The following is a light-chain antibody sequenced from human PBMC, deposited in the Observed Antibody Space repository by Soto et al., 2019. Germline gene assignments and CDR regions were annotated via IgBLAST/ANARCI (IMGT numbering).Light chain of an antibody. V-gene: IGKV3D-15*01. Sequence: EIVMTQSPATLSVSPGERATLSCRASQSVSNNLAWYQQKPGQAPRLLIYGASTRATGIPARFSGSGSGTEFTLTISSLQSKDFAVYYCQQYNNWPPLTFGGGTKVEIK. CDR3: QQYNNWPPLT. CDR2: GAS. CDR1: QSVSNN. J-gene: IGKJ4*01.